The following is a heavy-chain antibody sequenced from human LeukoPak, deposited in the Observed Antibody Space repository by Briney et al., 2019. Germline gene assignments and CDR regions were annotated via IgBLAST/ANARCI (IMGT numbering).Heavy chain of an antibody. Sequence: GASVKVSCKASGYTFTSYGISWVRQAPGQGLEWMGWISAYNGNTNYAQKLQGRVTMTTDTSTSTAYMELRSLRSDDTAVYYCARAPTYYDILTGYYAPANFDYWGQGTLVTVSS. CDR1: GYTFTSYG. CDR2: ISAYNGNT. J-gene: IGHJ4*02. V-gene: IGHV1-18*01. D-gene: IGHD3-9*01. CDR3: ARAPTYYDILTGYYAPANFDY.